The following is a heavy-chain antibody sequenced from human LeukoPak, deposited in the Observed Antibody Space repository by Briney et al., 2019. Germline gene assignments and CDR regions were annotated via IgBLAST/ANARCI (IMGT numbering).Heavy chain of an antibody. CDR2: MFYDGTTK. CDR3: ARDDYCVLTGYYGY. D-gene: IGHD3-9*01. Sequence: DRSLRLSRAASGFTFTNYGIHWVRQAPGKGLEWVAVMFYDGTTKYYADSVKGRFTISRDNSKYTLYLQMNSLRAEDTAVYDCARDDYCVLTGYYGYWGQGTLVTVSS. J-gene: IGHJ4*02. V-gene: IGHV3-33*01. CDR1: GFTFTNYG.